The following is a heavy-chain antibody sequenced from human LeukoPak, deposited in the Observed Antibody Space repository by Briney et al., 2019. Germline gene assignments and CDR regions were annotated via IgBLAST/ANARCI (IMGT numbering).Heavy chain of an antibody. CDR2: IKQDGSEK. D-gene: IGHD3-10*01. V-gene: IGHV3-7*03. CDR3: AIQIRITMVRGVIRSDAFDI. CDR1: GFTFSSYW. J-gene: IGHJ3*02. Sequence: GGSLRLSCAASGFTFSSYWMSWVRQAPGKGLEWVANIKQDGSEKYYVDSVKGRFTISRDNAKNSLYLQMNSLRAEDTAVYYCAIQIRITMVRGVIRSDAFDIWGQGTMVTVSS.